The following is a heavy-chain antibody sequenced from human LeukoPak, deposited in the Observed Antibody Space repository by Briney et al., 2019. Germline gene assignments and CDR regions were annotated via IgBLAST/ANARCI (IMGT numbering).Heavy chain of an antibody. D-gene: IGHD1-14*01. CDR2: INHGGVP. CDR3: ARGRNWQTFYHYYMDV. Sequence: SETLSLTCGVSGGSFSGHYWTWLRQTPGKGLEWMGEINHGGVPNYNPSLKSRVSISIDTSTNEISLNMSSVTAADTGIYYCARGRNWQTFYHYYMDVWGKGATVTVS. J-gene: IGHJ6*03. V-gene: IGHV4-34*01. CDR1: GGSFSGHY.